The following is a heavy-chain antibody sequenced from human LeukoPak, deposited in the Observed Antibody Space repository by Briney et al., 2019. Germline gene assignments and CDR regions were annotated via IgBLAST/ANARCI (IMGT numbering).Heavy chain of an antibody. J-gene: IGHJ3*02. D-gene: IGHD2/OR15-2a*01. CDR2: ISSSSSYI. V-gene: IGHV3-21*01. Sequence: GGSLRLSCAASGFTFSNYTMTWVRQAPGKGLEWVSSISSSSSYIYYADSVKGRFTISRDNAKNSLYLQMNSLRAEDTAVYYCARDGRVIWNIDAFDIWGQGTMVTVSS. CDR1: GFTFSNYT. CDR3: ARDGRVIWNIDAFDI.